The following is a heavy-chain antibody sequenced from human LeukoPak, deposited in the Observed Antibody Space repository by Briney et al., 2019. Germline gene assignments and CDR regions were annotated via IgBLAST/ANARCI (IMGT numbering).Heavy chain of an antibody. D-gene: IGHD5-18*01. J-gene: IGHJ3*02. V-gene: IGHV3-30*03. CDR3: ARDLAFIVVDTAMVDAFDI. CDR2: ISFDGSSK. Sequence: PGRSLRLSCAASGFTFGSYAMHWVRQAPGKGLEWVALISFDGSSKYYADSVKGRFTISRDNSKNTLYLQMNSLRAEDTAVYYCARDLAFIVVDTAMVDAFDIWGQGTMVTVSS. CDR1: GFTFGSYA.